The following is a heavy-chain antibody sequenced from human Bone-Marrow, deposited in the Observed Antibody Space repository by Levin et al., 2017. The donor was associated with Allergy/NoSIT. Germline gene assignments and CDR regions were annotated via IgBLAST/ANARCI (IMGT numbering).Heavy chain of an antibody. J-gene: IGHJ4*02. D-gene: IGHD6-13*01. CDR1: FFFFLLSF. V-gene: IGHV3-15*01. CDR2: IKSKTDGGTT. Sequence: GGFLSLAFFFSFFFFLLSFLSWVRRQAPGEGLQWVGRIKSKTDGGTTDYGAAVKGSFPLSRDDSKNTLYLQMNSLRIEDTAMYYCTTDRAIAIRPVFDYWGPGTLVTVSS. CDR3: TTDRAIAIRPVFDY.